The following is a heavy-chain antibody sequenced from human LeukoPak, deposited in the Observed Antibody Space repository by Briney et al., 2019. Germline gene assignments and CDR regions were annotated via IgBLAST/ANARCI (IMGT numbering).Heavy chain of an antibody. CDR3: ARALRDYDYVWGSYHNAFDL. V-gene: IGHV4-34*01. CDR1: GGSFSGYF. Sequence: PSETLSLTCDVYGGSFSGYFWSWIRQPPGKGLEWIGEINHGPSTNYNPSLESRVTISVDTSRNQFSPKLSSVTAADTAVYYCARALRDYDYVWGSYHNAFDLWGQGTMVTVSS. D-gene: IGHD3-16*01. CDR2: INHGPST. J-gene: IGHJ3*01.